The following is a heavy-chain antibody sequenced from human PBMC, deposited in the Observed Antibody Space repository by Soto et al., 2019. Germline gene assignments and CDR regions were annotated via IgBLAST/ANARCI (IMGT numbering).Heavy chain of an antibody. D-gene: IGHD2-2*01. CDR2: IIPIFGTA. Sequence: QVQLVQSGAEVKKPGSSVKVSCTASGGTFSSYAISWVRQAPGQGLEWMGGIIPIFGTANYAQKFQGRVTITADESTSTAYMGLRSLRSEDTAVYYCAREDILGVPAATDPGWFDPWGQGTLVTVSS. J-gene: IGHJ5*02. V-gene: IGHV1-69*01. CDR3: AREDILGVPAATDPGWFDP. CDR1: GGTFSSYA.